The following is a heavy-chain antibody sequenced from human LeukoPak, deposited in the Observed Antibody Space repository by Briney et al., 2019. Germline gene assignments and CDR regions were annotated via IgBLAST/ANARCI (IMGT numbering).Heavy chain of an antibody. D-gene: IGHD2-2*01. V-gene: IGHV3-23*01. Sequence: GGSLRLSCAASGFTFSSYAMGWVRQAPGKGLEWVSAISGSGGSTYYADSVKGRFTISRDNSENTLYLQMNSLRAEDTAVYYCAKLAHIVVVPAAIRFDYWGQGTLVTVSS. CDR1: GFTFSSYA. CDR2: ISGSGGST. CDR3: AKLAHIVVVPAAIRFDY. J-gene: IGHJ4*02.